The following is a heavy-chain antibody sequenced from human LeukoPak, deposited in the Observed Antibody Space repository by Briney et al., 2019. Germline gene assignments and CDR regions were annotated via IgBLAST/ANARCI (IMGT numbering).Heavy chain of an antibody. CDR1: GFTFSSYG. V-gene: IGHV3-30*02. CDR3: AKAPALYCSSTTCSNWFDP. D-gene: IGHD2-2*01. Sequence: PGGSLRLSCAASGFTFSSYGMHWVRQAPGKGLEWVTFIRCDGSNKYYTDSVKGRFTISRDNSKNTLYLQMNSLRAEDTAVYYCAKAPALYCSSTTCSNWFDPWGQGTLVTLSS. CDR2: IRCDGSNK. J-gene: IGHJ5*02.